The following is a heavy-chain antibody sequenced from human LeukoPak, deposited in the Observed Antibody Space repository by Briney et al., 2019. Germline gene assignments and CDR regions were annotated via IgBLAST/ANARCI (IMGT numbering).Heavy chain of an antibody. J-gene: IGHJ3*02. D-gene: IGHD3-22*01. Sequence: SETLSLTCAVYGGSFSGYYWSWIRQPPGKGLEWIGEINHSGSTNYNPSLKSRVTISVDTSKNQFSLELSSVTAADTAVYYCASRYYYDSSGRMAFDIWGQGTMVTVSS. CDR2: INHSGST. CDR3: ASRYYYDSSGRMAFDI. CDR1: GGSFSGYY. V-gene: IGHV4-34*01.